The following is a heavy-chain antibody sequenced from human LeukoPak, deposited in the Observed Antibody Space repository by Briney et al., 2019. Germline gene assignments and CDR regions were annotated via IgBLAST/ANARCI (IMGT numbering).Heavy chain of an antibody. CDR2: INHSGST. D-gene: IGHD6-6*01. CDR3: ARGPARGSSSSLDY. V-gene: IGHV4-34*01. CDR1: GGSFSGYY. J-gene: IGHJ4*02. Sequence: SETLSLTCAVYGGSFSGYYWSWIRQPPGKGLEWIGEINHSGSTSYNPSLKSRVTISVDTSKNQFSLKLSSVTAADTAVYYCARGPARGSSSSLDYWGQGTLVTVSS.